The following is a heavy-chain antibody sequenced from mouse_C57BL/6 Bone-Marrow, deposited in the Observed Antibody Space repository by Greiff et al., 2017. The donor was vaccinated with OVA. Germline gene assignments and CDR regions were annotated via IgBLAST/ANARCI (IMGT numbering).Heavy chain of an antibody. J-gene: IGHJ3*01. CDR3: VRGGYAWFAY. V-gene: IGHV10-1*01. Sequence: EVKVVESGGGLVQPKGSLKLSCAASGFSFNTYAMNWVRQAPGKGLEWVARIRSKSNNYATYYADSVKDRFTISRDDSESMLYLQMNNLKTEDTAMYYCVRGGYAWFAYWGQGTLVTVSA. CDR1: GFSFNTYA. CDR2: IRSKSNNYAT. D-gene: IGHD2-2*01.